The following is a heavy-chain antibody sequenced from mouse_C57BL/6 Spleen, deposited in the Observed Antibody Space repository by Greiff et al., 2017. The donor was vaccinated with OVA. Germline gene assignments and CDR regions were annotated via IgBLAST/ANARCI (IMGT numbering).Heavy chain of an antibody. D-gene: IGHD1-3*01. CDR2: IDPSDSYT. CDR3: ARRAHWGAMDY. CDR1: GYTFTSYW. V-gene: IGHV1-50*01. Sequence: VQLQQPGAELVKPGASVKLSCKASGYTFTSYWMQWVKQRPGQGLEWIGEIDPSDSYTNYNQKFKGKATLTVDTSSSTAYMQLSSLTSEDSAVYCCARRAHWGAMDYWGQGTSVTVSS. J-gene: IGHJ4*01.